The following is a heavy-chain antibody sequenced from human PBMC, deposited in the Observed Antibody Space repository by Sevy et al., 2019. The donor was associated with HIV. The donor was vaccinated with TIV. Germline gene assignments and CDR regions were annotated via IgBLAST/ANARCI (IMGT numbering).Heavy chain of an antibody. J-gene: IGHJ4*02. CDR3: AKHRGRDLIDY. D-gene: IGHD3-10*01. Sequence: GGSLRLSCAASGFTFSSYAMSWVRQAPGKGLEWVSAISGSGGSTYYADSVKGRFTISRDNSKNTLYRQMNSLRAEDTAVYYGAKHRGRDLIDYWGQGTLVTVSS. V-gene: IGHV3-23*01. CDR1: GFTFSSYA. CDR2: ISGSGGST.